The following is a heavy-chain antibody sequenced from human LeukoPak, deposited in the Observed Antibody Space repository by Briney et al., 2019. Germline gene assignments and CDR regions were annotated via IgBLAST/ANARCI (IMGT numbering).Heavy chain of an antibody. J-gene: IGHJ5*02. V-gene: IGHV4-34*01. CDR1: GGSFSGYY. D-gene: IGHD5-12*01. CDR2: INHSGST. Sequence: SETLSLTCAVYGGSFSGYYWSWIRQPPGKGLEWIGEINHSGSTNYNPSLKSRVTISVDTSKNQFSLKLSSVTAADTAVYYCARANIVATSKHGWFDPWGREPWSPSPQ. CDR3: ARANIVATSKHGWFDP.